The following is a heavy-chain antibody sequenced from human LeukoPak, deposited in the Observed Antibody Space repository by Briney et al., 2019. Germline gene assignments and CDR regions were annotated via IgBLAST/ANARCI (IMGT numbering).Heavy chain of an antibody. CDR2: ISWNSGSI. CDR1: GFTFDDYA. J-gene: IGHJ3*02. Sequence: GGSLRLSCAASGFTFDDYAMHWVRQAPGKGLEWVSGISWNSGSIGYADSVKGRFTISRDNAKNSLYLQVNSLRAEDTALYYCAVTTGAFDIWGQGTMVTVSS. D-gene: IGHD1-1*01. V-gene: IGHV3-9*01. CDR3: AVTTGAFDI.